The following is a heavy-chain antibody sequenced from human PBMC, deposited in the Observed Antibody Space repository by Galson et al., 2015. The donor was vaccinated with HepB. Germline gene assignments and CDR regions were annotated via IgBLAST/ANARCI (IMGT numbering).Heavy chain of an antibody. Sequence: LRLSCAASGFTFSSYAMHWVRQAPGKGLEWVAVISYDGSNKYYADSVKGRFTISRDNSKNTLYLQMNSLRAEDTAVYYCARTLGEYSSSGYYYYYGMDVWGQGTTVTVSS. J-gene: IGHJ6*02. D-gene: IGHD6-13*01. CDR1: GFTFSSYA. CDR3: ARTLGEYSSSGYYYYYGMDV. V-gene: IGHV3-30-3*01. CDR2: ISYDGSNK.